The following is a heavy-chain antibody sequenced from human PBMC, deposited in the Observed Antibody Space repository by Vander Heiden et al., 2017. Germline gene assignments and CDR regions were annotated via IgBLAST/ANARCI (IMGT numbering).Heavy chain of an antibody. CDR1: GGTFSSYA. Sequence: QVQLVQSGAEVKKPGSSVTVSCKASGGTFSSYAISWVRQAPGQGLEWMGGIIPIFGTANDAQKFQGRVTITADESTSTAYMELSSLRSEDTAVYYCARGGYYYDSSGYNNWFDPWGQGTLVTVSS. CDR2: IIPIFGTA. J-gene: IGHJ5*02. CDR3: ARGGYYYDSSGYNNWFDP. D-gene: IGHD3-22*01. V-gene: IGHV1-69*01.